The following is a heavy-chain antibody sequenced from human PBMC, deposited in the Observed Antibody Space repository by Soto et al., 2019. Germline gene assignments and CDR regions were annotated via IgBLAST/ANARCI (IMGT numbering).Heavy chain of an antibody. V-gene: IGHV4-31*03. J-gene: IGHJ6*02. CDR1: GVSVSSDIYY. CDR2: IYYSGNT. Sequence: LSLTCSVSGVSVSSDIYYWSWIRHHPGKGLEWIGYIYYSGNTYYNPSLGGRVTISLDTSKNHFSLRLRSVTPADTAVYYCARYPVVVVPAANYGLDVWGQGTTVTVSS. D-gene: IGHD2-2*01. CDR3: ARYPVVVVPAANYGLDV.